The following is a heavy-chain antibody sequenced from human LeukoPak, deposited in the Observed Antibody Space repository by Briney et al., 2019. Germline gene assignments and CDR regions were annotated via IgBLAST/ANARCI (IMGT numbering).Heavy chain of an antibody. D-gene: IGHD5-12*01. J-gene: IGHJ2*01. CDR1: GGSISSYY. Sequence: SETLSLTCTVSGGSISSYYWSWIRQPPGKGLEWIGYIYYSGSTNYNPSLKSRVIISVDTSKNQFSLKLNSVTAADTAVYYCARDFLPPHYTATIRPDWYFDLWGRGTLVTVSS. V-gene: IGHV4-59*01. CDR2: IYYSGST. CDR3: ARDFLPPHYTATIRPDWYFDL.